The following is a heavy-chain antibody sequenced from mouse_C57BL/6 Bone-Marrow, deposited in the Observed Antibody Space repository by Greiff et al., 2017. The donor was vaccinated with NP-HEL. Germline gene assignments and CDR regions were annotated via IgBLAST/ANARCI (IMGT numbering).Heavy chain of an antibody. V-gene: IGHV1-64*01. Sequence: VQLQQPGAELVKPGASVKLSCKASGYTFTSYWMHWVKQRPGQGLEWIGMIHPNSGSTNYNEKFKSKATLTVDKSSSTAYMQLSSLTSEDSAVYYCARDYYSYWYFDVWGTGTTVTVSS. CDR3: ARDYYSYWYFDV. CDR1: GYTFTSYW. D-gene: IGHD1-1*01. CDR2: IHPNSGST. J-gene: IGHJ1*03.